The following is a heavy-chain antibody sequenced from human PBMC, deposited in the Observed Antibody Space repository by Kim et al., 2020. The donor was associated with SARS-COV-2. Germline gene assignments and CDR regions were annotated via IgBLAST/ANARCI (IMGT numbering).Heavy chain of an antibody. CDR2: IWYDGSNK. V-gene: IGHV3-33*01. J-gene: IGHJ4*02. CDR3: ARVRGGSYSGGYFDY. D-gene: IGHD1-26*01. Sequence: GGSLRLSCAASGFTFSSYGMHWVRQAPGKGLEWVAVIWYDGSNKYYADSVKGRFTISRDNSKNTLYLQMNSLRAEDMAVYYCARVRGGSYSGGYFDYWGQGTLVTVSS. CDR1: GFTFSSYG.